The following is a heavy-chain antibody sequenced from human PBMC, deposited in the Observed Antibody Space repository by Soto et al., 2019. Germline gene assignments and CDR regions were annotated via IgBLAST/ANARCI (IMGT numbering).Heavy chain of an antibody. CDR1: GFTFNSYA. CDR3: AKGRYFDASGGCANF. Sequence: EVRLMESGGGFLQPGGSQRLSCVASGFTFNSYAMSWVRQTPEKGLEWVSAISGSGWQTYYAESVQGRFTISRDNSKTTVYLHMNRLRAEYSGIYYCAKGRYFDASGGCANFWGRGTLVTVSS. D-gene: IGHD3-9*01. CDR2: ISGSGWQT. V-gene: IGHV3-23*01. J-gene: IGHJ2*01.